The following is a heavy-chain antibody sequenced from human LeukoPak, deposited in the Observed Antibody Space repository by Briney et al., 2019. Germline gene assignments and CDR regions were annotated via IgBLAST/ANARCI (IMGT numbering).Heavy chain of an antibody. V-gene: IGHV2-5*02. D-gene: IGHD1-1*01. CDR3: AHKATTGIFDS. J-gene: IGHJ4*02. CDR2: IYWDDDK. CDR1: GFSLTTSGVA. Sequence: SGPTLVKPTQTLTLTCTFSGFSLTTSGVAVGWIRQPPGKALEWLALIYWDDDKCYSPSLQTRLTITKDTSKNQVVLTTTNMDPVDTATYYCAHKATTGIFDSWGQGTLVTVSS.